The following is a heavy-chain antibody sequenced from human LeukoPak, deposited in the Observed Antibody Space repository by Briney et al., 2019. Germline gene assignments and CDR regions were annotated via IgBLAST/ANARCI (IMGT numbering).Heavy chain of an antibody. J-gene: IGHJ4*02. Sequence: PGGSLRLSCAASGFTFSSYEMNWVRQAPGKGLEWVSYISSSGSTIYYADSVKGRFTISRDNAKNSLYLQMDSLRAEDTAVYYCAGPPGDFDYWGQGTLVTVSS. D-gene: IGHD3-10*01. CDR3: AGPPGDFDY. CDR2: ISSSGSTI. CDR1: GFTFSSYE. V-gene: IGHV3-48*03.